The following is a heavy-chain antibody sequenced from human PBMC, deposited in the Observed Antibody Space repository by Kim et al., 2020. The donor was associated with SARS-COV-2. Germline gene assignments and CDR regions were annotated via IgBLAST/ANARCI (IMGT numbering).Heavy chain of an antibody. CDR2: ISAYNGNT. CDR1: GYTFTSYG. V-gene: IGHV1-18*01. J-gene: IGHJ4*02. Sequence: ASVKVSCKASGYTFTSYGISWVRQAPGQGLEWMGWISAYNGNTNYAQKLQGRVTMTTDTSTSTAYMELRSLRSDDTAVYYCARDRFIRIAAAGMRGNDFDYWGQGTLVTVSS. D-gene: IGHD6-13*01. CDR3: ARDRFIRIAAAGMRGNDFDY.